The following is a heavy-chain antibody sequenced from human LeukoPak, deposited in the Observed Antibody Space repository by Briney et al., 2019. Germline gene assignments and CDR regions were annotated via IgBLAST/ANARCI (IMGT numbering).Heavy chain of an antibody. CDR3: ARDRGGATYYFDS. J-gene: IGHJ4*02. Sequence: PSETLFLTCTVSGGSINNYYWSWIRQPAGKGLEWIGRIYTSGSLNYNPSLRSRVTMSVGTSKNQFSLKLSSVTAADTAVYYCARDRGGATYYFDSWGQGTLVTVSS. CDR1: GGSINNYY. D-gene: IGHD1-26*01. CDR2: IYTSGSL. V-gene: IGHV4-4*07.